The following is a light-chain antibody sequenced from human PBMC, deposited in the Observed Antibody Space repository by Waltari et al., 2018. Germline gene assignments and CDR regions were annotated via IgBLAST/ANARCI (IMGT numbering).Light chain of an antibody. V-gene: IGLV2-14*03. CDR2: NVT. Sequence: QSALAQPASVPGIPGQSISISCTGPSSDIGGYTYVPWYQQHSGQAPKVFLYNVTYRPSGISNRFSGSKSGNTASLTIYGLQAEDEAYYYCSSYTSNISWVFGGGTKLTVL. CDR3: SSYTSNISWV. J-gene: IGLJ3*02. CDR1: SSDIGGYTY.